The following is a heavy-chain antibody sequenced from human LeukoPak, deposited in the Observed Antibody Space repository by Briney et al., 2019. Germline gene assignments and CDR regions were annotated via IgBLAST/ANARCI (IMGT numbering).Heavy chain of an antibody. CDR1: GFTFSTCG. J-gene: IGHJ4*02. CDR3: AKRGPIYSASPGNYFDY. Sequence: PGGSLRLSCTASGFTFSTCGMTWVRRARGRGLEWVSSISGNDDGTYYADSVKGRFTISRDNSKNTLYLQMNSLRAEDTAIYYSAKRGPIYSASPGNYFDYWGQGTLVTVSS. V-gene: IGHV3-23*01. D-gene: IGHD3-10*01. CDR2: ISGNDDGT.